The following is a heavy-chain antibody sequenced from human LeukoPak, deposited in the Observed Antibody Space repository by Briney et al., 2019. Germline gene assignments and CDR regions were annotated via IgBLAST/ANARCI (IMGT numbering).Heavy chain of an antibody. J-gene: IGHJ6*03. CDR1: GYSISNGYY. Sequence: SETLSLTCAVSGYSISNGYYWVWIRQPPGRGLEWIGSLYHSDSAYYNTSLRSRVSMTVDTSKNQFSLTLSFVTAADTAVYYCARRHDSYYYYYIDVWGSGTTVTVSS. V-gene: IGHV4-38-2*01. CDR3: ARRHDSYYYYYIDV. CDR2: LYHSDSA.